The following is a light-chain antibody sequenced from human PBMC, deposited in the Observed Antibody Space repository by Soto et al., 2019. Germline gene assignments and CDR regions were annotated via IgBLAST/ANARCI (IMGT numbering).Light chain of an antibody. CDR2: GVS. V-gene: IGKV3D-15*01. J-gene: IGKJ5*01. Sequence: EIVMTQSLATLSVSPVEGFTLSCRASQSLNSQLAWYQQKPGQAPKLLIYGVSSRATGIPARFSGSGSGTEFALTISSLQSEDSAVYYCQKYYTWPINCGQGTRREIK. CDR1: QSLNSQ. CDR3: QKYYTWPIN.